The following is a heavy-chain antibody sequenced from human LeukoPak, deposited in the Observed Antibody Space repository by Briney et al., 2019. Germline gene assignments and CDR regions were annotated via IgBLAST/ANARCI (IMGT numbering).Heavy chain of an antibody. CDR2: FDPEDGET. D-gene: IGHD4-23*01. Sequence: ASVKVSCKVSGYTLSELSMRWVRQAPGKGLEWMGGFDPEDGETIYAQKFQGRVTMTEDTSTDTAYMELSSLRSEDTAVYYCATDESHDYGGNSRYGMDVWGQGTTVTVSS. CDR1: GYTLSELS. J-gene: IGHJ6*02. V-gene: IGHV1-24*01. CDR3: ATDESHDYGGNSRYGMDV.